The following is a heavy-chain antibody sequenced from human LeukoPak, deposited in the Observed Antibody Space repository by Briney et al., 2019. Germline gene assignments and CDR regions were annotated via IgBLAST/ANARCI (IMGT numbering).Heavy chain of an antibody. CDR3: ASGTYSSDSGDY. D-gene: IGHD6-19*01. V-gene: IGHV3-30-3*01. CDR1: GFTFSSYA. Sequence: PGGSLRLSCAASGFTFSSYAMHWVRQAPGKGLEWVAVISYDGSNKYYADSVKGRFTISRDNAKNSLYLQMNSLRAEDTAVYYCASGTYSSDSGDYWGQGTLVTVSS. CDR2: ISYDGSNK. J-gene: IGHJ4*02.